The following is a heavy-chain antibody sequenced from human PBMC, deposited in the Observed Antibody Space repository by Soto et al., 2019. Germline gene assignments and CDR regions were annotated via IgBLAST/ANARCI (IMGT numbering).Heavy chain of an antibody. D-gene: IGHD2-2*02. J-gene: IGHJ6*02. V-gene: IGHV3-30*03. CDR1: GFTFSSYG. CDR2: ISYDGSNK. Sequence: GGSLRLSCAASGFTFSSYGMHWVRQAPGKGLEWVAVISYDGSNKYYADSVKGRFTISRDNSKNTLYLQMNSLRAEDTAVYYCSNSCYTCYYYYYGMDVWGQGTTVTVSS. CDR3: SNSCYTCYYYYYGMDV.